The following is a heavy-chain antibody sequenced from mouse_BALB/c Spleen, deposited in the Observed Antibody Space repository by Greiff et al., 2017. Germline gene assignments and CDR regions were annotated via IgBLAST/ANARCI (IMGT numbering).Heavy chain of an antibody. D-gene: IGHD4-1*02. CDR2: ISSGGGNT. Sequence: EVKLVESGGGLVKPGGSLKLSCAASGFTFSSYTMSWVRQTPEKRLEWVATISSGGGNTYYPDSVKGRFTISRDNAKNNLYLQMSSLRSEDTALYYCARAQLGAWFAYGAKGLWSLSLQ. CDR1: GFTFSSYT. V-gene: IGHV5-9*03. CDR3: ARAQLGAWFAY. J-gene: IGHJ3*01.